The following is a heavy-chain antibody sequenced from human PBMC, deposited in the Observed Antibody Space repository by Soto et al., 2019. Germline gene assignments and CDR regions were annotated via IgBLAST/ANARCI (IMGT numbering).Heavy chain of an antibody. CDR2: THYSGDT. Sequence: SETLSLTCSVSTASFTNTSFYWGWIRQTPGKGPEWIGYTHYSGDTSYNPSLRSRVTISTDTSKTQFSLRLRSVTSADTAVYYCAGGDSQVSAVFDYWGKGMLVTVSS. J-gene: IGHJ4*02. CDR1: TASFTNTSFY. CDR3: AGGDSQVSAVFDY. V-gene: IGHV4-31*02. D-gene: IGHD3-16*01.